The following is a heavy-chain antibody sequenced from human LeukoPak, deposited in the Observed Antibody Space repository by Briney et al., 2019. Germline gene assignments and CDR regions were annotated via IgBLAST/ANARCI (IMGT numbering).Heavy chain of an antibody. CDR2: IYRSGST. D-gene: IGHD3-22*01. J-gene: IGHJ4*02. CDR1: GYSISSGYY. Sequence: SETLSLTCTVSGYSISSGYYWGWIRQPPGKGLEWIGSIYRSGSTYYNPSLKSRVTISVDMSKNQFSLRLSSVTAADTAVYYCARASYSYDINGWVPFDYWGQGTLVTVSS. V-gene: IGHV4-38-2*02. CDR3: ARASYSYDINGWVPFDY.